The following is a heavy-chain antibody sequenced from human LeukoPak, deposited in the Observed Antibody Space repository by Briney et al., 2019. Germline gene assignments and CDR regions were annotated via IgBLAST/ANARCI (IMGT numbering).Heavy chain of an antibody. Sequence: SETLSLTCTVSGGSVNSGSYYWNWIRQPPGKGLEWIGYIYYSGSTNYNPSLKSRVTISVDTSKNQFSLKLSSVTAADTAVYYCAGAGDHSAAFDIWGQGTMVTVSS. CDR2: IYYSGST. D-gene: IGHD1-14*01. CDR1: GGSVNSGSYY. CDR3: AGAGDHSAAFDI. V-gene: IGHV4-61*01. J-gene: IGHJ3*02.